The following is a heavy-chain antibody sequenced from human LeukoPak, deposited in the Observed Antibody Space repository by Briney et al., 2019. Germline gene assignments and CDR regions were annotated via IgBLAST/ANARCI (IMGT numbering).Heavy chain of an antibody. V-gene: IGHV3-7*01. CDR2: IKEDGSES. Sequence: GGSLRLSCAASGFIFSSYAMTWVRQAPGKGLEWVANIKEDGSESHYVDSVKGRFTISRDNAKNSLYLQMNSLRAEDTAMYFCAKAGLLWFGESWMDVWGQGTTVTVSS. J-gene: IGHJ6*02. D-gene: IGHD3-10*01. CDR3: AKAGLLWFGESWMDV. CDR1: GFIFSSYA.